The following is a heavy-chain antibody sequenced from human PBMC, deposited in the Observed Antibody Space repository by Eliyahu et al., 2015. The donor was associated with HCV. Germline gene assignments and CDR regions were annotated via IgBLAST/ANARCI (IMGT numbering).Heavy chain of an antibody. CDR3: ARDLRNPYYYDSSGYYYHPGPFDY. D-gene: IGHD3-22*01. CDR2: ISSSSSYI. CDR1: GFTFSSYS. V-gene: IGHV3-21*01. J-gene: IGHJ4*02. Sequence: CAASGFTFSSYSMNWVRQAPGKGLEWVSSISSSSSYIYYADSVKGRFTISRDNAKNSLYLQMNSLRAEDTAVYYCARDLRNPYYYDSSGYYYHPGPFDYWGQGTLVTVSS.